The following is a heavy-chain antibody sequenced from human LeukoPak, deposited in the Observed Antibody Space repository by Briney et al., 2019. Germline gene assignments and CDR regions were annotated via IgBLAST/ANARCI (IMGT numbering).Heavy chain of an antibody. Sequence: EASVKVSCKASGYTFTDYYIHWVRQAPGHGLEWMGWINPNSGGANYAQKFQGRVTMTRDTSISTAYMELSRLRSDDTAVYYCARSPHILTGENFDYWGQGTLVTVSS. J-gene: IGHJ4*02. V-gene: IGHV1-2*02. CDR1: GYTFTDYY. CDR3: ARSPHILTGENFDY. CDR2: INPNSGGA. D-gene: IGHD3-9*01.